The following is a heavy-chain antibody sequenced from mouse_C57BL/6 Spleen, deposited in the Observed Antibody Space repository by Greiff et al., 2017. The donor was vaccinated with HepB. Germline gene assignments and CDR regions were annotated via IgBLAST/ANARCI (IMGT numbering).Heavy chain of an antibody. CDR1: GFTFSSYA. D-gene: IGHD2-2*01. J-gene: IGHJ4*01. CDR3: ARANGYDGYYAMDY. V-gene: IGHV5-4*03. CDR2: ISDGGSYT. Sequence: EVKLVESGGGLVKPGGSLKLSCAASGFTFSSYAMSWVRQTPEKRLEWVATISDGGSYTYYPDNVKGRFTISRDNAKNNLYLQMSHLKSEDTAMYYCARANGYDGYYAMDYWGQGTSVTVSS.